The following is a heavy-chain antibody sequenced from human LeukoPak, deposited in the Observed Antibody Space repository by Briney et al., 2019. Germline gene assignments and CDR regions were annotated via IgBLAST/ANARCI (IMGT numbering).Heavy chain of an antibody. CDR2: INPDGSTT. CDR3: ARDDSGWYSYYFDY. D-gene: IGHD6-19*01. J-gene: IGHJ4*02. Sequence: GGSLRLSCAASGFTFNRYWIHWVRQAPGKGLEWVSRINPDGSTTTYADSVKGRFTLSRDNAKNSLYLQMNSLRAEDTAVYYCARDDSGWYSYYFDYWGQGTLVTVSS. CDR1: GFTFNRYW. V-gene: IGHV3-74*01.